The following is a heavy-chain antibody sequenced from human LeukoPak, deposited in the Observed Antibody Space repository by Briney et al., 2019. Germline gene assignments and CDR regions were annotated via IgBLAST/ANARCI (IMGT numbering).Heavy chain of an antibody. V-gene: IGHV3-74*01. CDR3: TKSRSFGELLDAFDY. J-gene: IGHJ4*02. CDR1: GFTFSSYW. Sequence: GGSLRLSFVASGFTFSSYWMHWVRQDPRKGLVWVSRISSDGRNINYADSVRGRFTISRDNAKNSLYLQMNSLRSEDTAFYYCTKSRSFGELLDAFDYWGQGTLVTVSS. D-gene: IGHD3-10*01. CDR2: ISSDGRNI.